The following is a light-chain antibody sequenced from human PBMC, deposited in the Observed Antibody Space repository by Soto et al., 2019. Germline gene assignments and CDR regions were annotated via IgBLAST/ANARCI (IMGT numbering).Light chain of an antibody. Sequence: QSALTQPPSASGSPGQSITITCTGTSSDLGGFNYVSWYQQHPGQVPKLMIYEVSERPSGVPDRFTGSKSGNTASLTVSGLQAEDEADYYCSSRIETTSGTTRVVFGGGTKLTVL. V-gene: IGLV2-8*01. CDR3: SSRIETTSGTTRVV. J-gene: IGLJ3*02. CDR1: SSDLGGFNY. CDR2: EVS.